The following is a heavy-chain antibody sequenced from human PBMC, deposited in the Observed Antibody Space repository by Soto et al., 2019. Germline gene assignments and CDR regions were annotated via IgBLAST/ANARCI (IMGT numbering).Heavy chain of an antibody. Sequence: SVTLSLTCTVSGGSISSSSYYWGWIRQPPGKGLEWIGSIYYSGSTYYNPSLKSRVTISVDTSKNQFSLKLSSVTAADTAVYYCARAPLIAYYDFWSGYFSWFDPWGQGTLVTVSS. CDR2: IYYSGST. D-gene: IGHD3-3*01. CDR1: GGSISSSSYY. CDR3: ARAPLIAYYDFWSGYFSWFDP. J-gene: IGHJ5*02. V-gene: IGHV4-39*01.